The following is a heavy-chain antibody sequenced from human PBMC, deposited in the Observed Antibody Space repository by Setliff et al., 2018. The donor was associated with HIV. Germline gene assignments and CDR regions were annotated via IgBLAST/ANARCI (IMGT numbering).Heavy chain of an antibody. V-gene: IGHV4-59*03. J-gene: IGHJ4*01. CDR2: IHHTGST. Sequence: KPSETLSLTCAVYGGSFSGYYWNWIRQPPGKGLEWIGFIHHTGSTVSNPSLKSRVTILMDLSRNQLSLHLASVTTADTAVYFCAPGEGVASTYYHDWGQGTQVTVSS. CDR3: APGEGVASTYYHD. D-gene: IGHD3-3*01. CDR1: GGSFSGYY.